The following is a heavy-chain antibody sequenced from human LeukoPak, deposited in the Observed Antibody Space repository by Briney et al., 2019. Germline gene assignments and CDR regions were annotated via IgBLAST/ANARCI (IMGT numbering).Heavy chain of an antibody. Sequence: SQTLSLTYTFCGRSISRSSYYCAWIRRPPGKGLEWIGSIYYSGRTYYNPSLKSRVTISVDTSKNQFSLKLSSVTAADTAVYYCARRLARPGYFDYWGQGTLVTVSS. J-gene: IGHJ4*02. V-gene: IGHV4-39*01. CDR1: GRSISRSSYY. CDR3: ARRLARPGYFDY. D-gene: IGHD3-9*01. CDR2: IYYSGRT.